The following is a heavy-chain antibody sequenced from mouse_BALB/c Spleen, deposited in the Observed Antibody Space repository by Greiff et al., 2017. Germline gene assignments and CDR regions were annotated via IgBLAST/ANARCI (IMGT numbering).Heavy chain of an antibody. V-gene: IGHV5-17*02. Sequence: EVKLVESGGGLVQPGGSRKLSCAASGFTFSSFGMHWVRQAPEKGLEWVAYISSGSSTIYYADTVKGRFTISRDNPKNTLFLQMTSLRSEDTAMYYCARSLRWYFDVWGAGTTVTVSS. J-gene: IGHJ1*01. CDR1: GFTFSSFG. CDR2: ISSGSSTI. CDR3: ARSLRWYFDV.